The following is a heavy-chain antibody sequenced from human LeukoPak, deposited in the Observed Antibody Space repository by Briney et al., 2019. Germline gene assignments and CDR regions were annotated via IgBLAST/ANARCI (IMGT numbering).Heavy chain of an antibody. V-gene: IGHV3-23*01. CDR3: ARFERITIFGVVTAPDY. CDR2: ISGSGGST. J-gene: IGHJ4*02. D-gene: IGHD3-3*01. CDR1: GFTFTSYV. Sequence: QPGASLRLSCAASGFTFTSYVMSWVRQAPGKGLEWVSGISGSGGSTYYADSVKGRFTISRDNSKNTLYLQMNSLRDEDTAVYYCARFERITIFGVVTAPDYWGQGTLVTVSS.